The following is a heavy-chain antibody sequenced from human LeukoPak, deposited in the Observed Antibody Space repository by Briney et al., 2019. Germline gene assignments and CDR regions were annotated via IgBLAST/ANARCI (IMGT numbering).Heavy chain of an antibody. V-gene: IGHV3-7*01. CDR2: IKQDGSEK. CDR3: ARAVRYFDWLYYYYFDY. D-gene: IGHD3-9*01. J-gene: IGHJ4*02. Sequence: GGSLRLSCAASGFTFSSYWMSCVRQAPGKGLEWVANIKQDGSEKYYVDSVKGRFTISRDNAKNSLYLQMNSLRAEDTAVYYCARAVRYFDWLYYYYFDYWGQGTLVTVSS. CDR1: GFTFSSYW.